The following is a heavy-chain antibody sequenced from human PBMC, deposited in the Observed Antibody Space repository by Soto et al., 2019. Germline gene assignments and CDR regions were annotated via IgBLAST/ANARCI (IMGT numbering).Heavy chain of an antibody. V-gene: IGHV4-30-4*01. CDR2: IYYSGST. D-gene: IGHD4-17*01. CDR3: ARDNDYGDYEDYYGMDV. Sequence: QVQLQESGPGLVKPSQTLSLTCTVSGGSISSGDYYWSWIRQPPGKGLEWIGYIYYSGSTYYNPSLKSRVTISVDTSKIQFSLKLSSVTAADTAVYYCARDNDYGDYEDYYGMDVWGQGTTVTVSS. CDR1: GGSISSGDYY. J-gene: IGHJ6*02.